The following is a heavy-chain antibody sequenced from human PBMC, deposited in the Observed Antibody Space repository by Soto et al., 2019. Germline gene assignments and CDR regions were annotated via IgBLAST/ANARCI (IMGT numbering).Heavy chain of an antibody. J-gene: IGHJ3*02. Sequence: EVQLVESGGGLVQPGQSLRVSCAASGFSFSSYSMNWVRQAPGKGLEWISYISSSKTYIWYADSVKGRFTISRDNAKNSLSLQMNSLRDEDTAVYYGVRDGGWAFDIWGLGTMVTVSS. CDR2: ISSSKTYI. CDR1: GFSFSSYS. V-gene: IGHV3-48*02. CDR3: VRDGGWAFDI. D-gene: IGHD6-19*01.